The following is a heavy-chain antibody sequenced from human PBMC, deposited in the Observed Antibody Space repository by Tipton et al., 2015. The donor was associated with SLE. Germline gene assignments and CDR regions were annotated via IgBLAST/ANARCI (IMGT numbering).Heavy chain of an antibody. CDR3: ARGRDLPY. CDR1: GYSISSGYF. Sequence: TLSLTCTVSGYSISSGYFWGWIRQPPGKGLEWIGTMYHSGNTYSNPSLKSRVTVSLDTTKNQFSLKLTSVTAADTAVYYCARGRDLPYWGQGTPVTVSS. CDR2: MYHSGNT. V-gene: IGHV4-38-2*02. J-gene: IGHJ4*02.